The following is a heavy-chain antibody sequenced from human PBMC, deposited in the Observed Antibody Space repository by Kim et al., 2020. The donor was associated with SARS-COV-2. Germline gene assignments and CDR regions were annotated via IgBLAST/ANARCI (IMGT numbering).Heavy chain of an antibody. V-gene: IGHV1-3*01. D-gene: IGHD3-3*01. CDR3: ARDPRITIFGVSPYYYYGMDV. CDR2: INAGYGNT. Sequence: ASVKVSCKASGYTFTSYAMHWVRQAPGQRLEWMGWINAGYGNTKYSQKFQGRVTITRDTFASTAYMELSSLRSEDTAVYYCARDPRITIFGVSPYYYYGMDVWGQGTTVTVSS. CDR1: GYTFTSYA. J-gene: IGHJ6*02.